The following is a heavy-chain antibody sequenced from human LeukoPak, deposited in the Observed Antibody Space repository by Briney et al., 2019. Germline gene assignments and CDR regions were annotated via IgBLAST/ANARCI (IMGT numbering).Heavy chain of an antibody. CDR3: ARGKGSCYNSICWFDP. V-gene: IGHV4-39*01. Sequence: PSETLSLTCTVSGGSIRWSIYYWGWVRQPPGKGPEWIGSVSYSGSTYYNPSLKSRVTISVDTSENQFSLKLSSVTAADTAVYYCARGKGSCYNSICWFDPWGQGTLVTVSS. D-gene: IGHD2-15*01. CDR1: GGSIRWSIYY. J-gene: IGHJ5*02. CDR2: VSYSGST.